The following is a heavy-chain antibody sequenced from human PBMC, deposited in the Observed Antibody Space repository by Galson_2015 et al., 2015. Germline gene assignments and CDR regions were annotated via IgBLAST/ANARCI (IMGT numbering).Heavy chain of an antibody. V-gene: IGHV3-23*01. CDR1: GFTFSSYA. J-gene: IGHJ4*02. D-gene: IGHD6-19*01. CDR3: AKDFAYGWHVDY. Sequence: SLRLSCAASGFTFSSYAMSWVRQAPGKGLEWVSAISGSGGSTYYADSVKGRFTISRDNSKNTLYPQMNSLRAEDTAVYYCAKDFAYGWHVDYWGQGTLVTVSS. CDR2: ISGSGGST.